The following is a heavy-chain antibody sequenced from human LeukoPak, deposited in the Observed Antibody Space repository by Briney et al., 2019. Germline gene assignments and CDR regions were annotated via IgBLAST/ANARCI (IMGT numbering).Heavy chain of an antibody. CDR3: ARHADCLGDCYRN. D-gene: IGHD2-21*01. V-gene: IGHV4-30-2*03. J-gene: IGHJ4*02. CDR2: IYHSGST. CDR1: GGSISSGGYS. Sequence: SQTLSLTCAVSGGSISSGGYSWSWIRQPPGKGLEWIGYIYHSGSTYYNPSLKSRVTISADTSKSQFSLKLTSVTAADTAVYYCARHADCLGDCYRNWGRGTLVTVSS.